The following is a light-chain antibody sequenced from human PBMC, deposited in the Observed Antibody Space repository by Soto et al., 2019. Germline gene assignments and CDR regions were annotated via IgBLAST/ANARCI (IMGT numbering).Light chain of an antibody. J-gene: IGKJ1*01. Sequence: DIQITQSPSSLSSSVLDRVTISCRASQNIFTYLNWYQQKPGKAPNLLIFAASTLRSGVPSRFSGSGSGTDFTLTISSLQREDFATYHCQQSYSAPLTFGQGTKVDIK. CDR2: AAS. V-gene: IGKV1-39*01. CDR1: QNIFTY. CDR3: QQSYSAPLT.